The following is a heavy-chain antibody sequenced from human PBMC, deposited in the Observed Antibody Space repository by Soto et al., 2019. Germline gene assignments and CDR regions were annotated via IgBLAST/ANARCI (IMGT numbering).Heavy chain of an antibody. CDR3: ARGHGVATTMGWFDP. Sequence: QVRLVESGGGVVQPGRSLRLSCEASGFTFSSYGIHWVRQAPDKGLEWVAVIWYDGSNKYYADSVKGRFSISRDNSKNTLYLLMNSLRAEDTAVYYCARGHGVATTMGWFDPWGQGTLVTVSS. CDR2: IWYDGSNK. CDR1: GFTFSSYG. V-gene: IGHV3-33*01. D-gene: IGHD5-12*01. J-gene: IGHJ5*02.